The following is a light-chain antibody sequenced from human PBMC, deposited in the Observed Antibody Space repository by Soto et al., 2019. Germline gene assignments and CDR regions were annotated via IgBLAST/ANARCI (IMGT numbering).Light chain of an antibody. Sequence: EIVLTQSPDTLSLSPGDRATLCCRASQSVRSERLAWYQHKRGQAPRLVIFDASSRATGIPERFSGSGSGTDFTLTITRLEPEDFAVYFCQQYDVSPITFGLGTRLEI. J-gene: IGKJ5*01. CDR2: DAS. CDR1: QSVRSER. CDR3: QQYDVSPIT. V-gene: IGKV3-20*01.